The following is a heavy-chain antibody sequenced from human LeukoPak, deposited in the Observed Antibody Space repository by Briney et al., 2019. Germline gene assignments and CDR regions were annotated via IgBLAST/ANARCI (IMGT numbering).Heavy chain of an antibody. J-gene: IGHJ1*01. Sequence: EAGGSLRLSCAASGFTFSSYAIAWVRRAPGKGLKWVSTISGSGSMTYYADSVKGRFTISRDSSRNALYLQMNSLRAEDTAVYYCARVYYDILTGLEYFQHWGQGTLVTVSS. V-gene: IGHV3-23*01. CDR3: ARVYYDILTGLEYFQH. D-gene: IGHD3-9*01. CDR2: ISGSGSMT. CDR1: GFTFSSYA.